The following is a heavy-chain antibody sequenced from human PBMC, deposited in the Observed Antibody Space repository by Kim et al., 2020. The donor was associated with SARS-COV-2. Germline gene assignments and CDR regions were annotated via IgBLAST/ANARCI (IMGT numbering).Heavy chain of an antibody. CDR3: ARDGTTRNGGYYFDY. J-gene: IGHJ4*02. V-gene: IGHV1-3*01. D-gene: IGHD1-1*01. Sequence: QKDKGEVTITRDKSASTVYMELSSLRSEDTAVYYCARDGTTRNGGYYFDYWGQGALVTVSS.